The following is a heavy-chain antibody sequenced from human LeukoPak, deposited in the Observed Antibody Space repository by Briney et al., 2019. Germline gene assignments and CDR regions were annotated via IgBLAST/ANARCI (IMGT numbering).Heavy chain of an antibody. J-gene: IGHJ4*02. CDR2: MYYSGST. CDR1: GGSISNSSYY. CDR3: AGDVDIVADRIFDF. V-gene: IGHV4-39*02. Sequence: SETLSLTCTVSGGSISNSSYYWGWIRQPPGKGLEWIGYMYYSGSTYYNPSLKSRVTISVDTSENHFSLQLSSVTAADTAVYYCAGDVDIVADRIFDFWGQGTLVTVSS. D-gene: IGHD5-12*01.